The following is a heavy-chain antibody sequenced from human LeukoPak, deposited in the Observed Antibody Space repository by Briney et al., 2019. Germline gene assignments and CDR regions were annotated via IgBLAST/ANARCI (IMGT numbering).Heavy chain of an antibody. CDR3: AKDPAAVAAYYGMDV. V-gene: IGHV3-30*18. CDR2: ISYDGSNK. D-gene: IGHD6-19*01. J-gene: IGHJ6*02. Sequence: GGSLRLSCAASGFTFSSYGMHWVRQAPGKGLEWVAVISYDGSNKCYADSVKGRFTISRDNSKNTLYLQMNSLRAEDTAVYYCAKDPAAVAAYYGMDVWGQGTTVTVSS. CDR1: GFTFSSYG.